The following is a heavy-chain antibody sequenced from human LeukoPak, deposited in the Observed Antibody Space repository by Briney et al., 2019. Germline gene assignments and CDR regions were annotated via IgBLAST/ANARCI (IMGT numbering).Heavy chain of an antibody. Sequence: PSETLSLTCAVYGGSFSGYYWSWIRQPPGKGPEWIGEINHSGSTNYNPSLKNRVTISVDTSKNQFSLKLSSVTAADTAVYYCARGRVGHTYYYGSGSQLDYWGQGTLVTVSS. CDR1: GGSFSGYY. V-gene: IGHV4-34*01. CDR3: ARGRVGHTYYYGSGSQLDY. D-gene: IGHD3-10*01. J-gene: IGHJ4*02. CDR2: INHSGST.